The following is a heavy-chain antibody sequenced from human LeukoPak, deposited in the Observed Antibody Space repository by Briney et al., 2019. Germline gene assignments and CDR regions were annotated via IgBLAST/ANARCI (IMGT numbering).Heavy chain of an antibody. V-gene: IGHV4-38-2*02. Sequence: SETLSLTCTVSGYSISRGYYWGWIRQPPGKGLEWIGSIHHSGTTYYNPSLKSRVTISVDTSNNQFSLKLSSVTAADTALHYCARHRIEGPTTLDFDYWGQGTLVTVSS. CDR2: IHHSGTT. CDR3: ARHRIEGPTTLDFDY. J-gene: IGHJ4*02. CDR1: GYSISRGYY. D-gene: IGHD1-26*01.